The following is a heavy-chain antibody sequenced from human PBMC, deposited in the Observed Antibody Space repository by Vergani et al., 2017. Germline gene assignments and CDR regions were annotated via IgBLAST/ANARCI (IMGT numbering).Heavy chain of an antibody. J-gene: IGHJ4*02. V-gene: IGHV3-11*04. CDR3: ARGGLVTATTIDY. D-gene: IGHD1-20*01. CDR2: ISSSRLDV. Sequence: QVQLVESGGGLVKPGGSLRLSCVASGLRLSDYYMNWIRQAPGKGLEWVAYISSSRLDVDYADFVRGRFTVSRNNAKNTLNLQMNNLGVEDTAVYYCARGGLVTATTIDYWGQGTLVNVSS. CDR1: GLRLSDYY.